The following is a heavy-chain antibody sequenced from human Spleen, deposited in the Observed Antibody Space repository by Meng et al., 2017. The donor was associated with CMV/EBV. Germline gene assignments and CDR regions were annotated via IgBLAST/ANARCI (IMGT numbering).Heavy chain of an antibody. V-gene: IGHV1-46*01. CDR3: ATERRGYSSGYLDY. Sequence: NASAYAFTCSYMHWVRQAPGQGREWMGIIDPSSGSTSYAQKFQGRVTMTRDTSTSTVYMELSSLRSEDTAVYYCATERRGYSSGYLDYWGQGTLVTVSS. J-gene: IGHJ4*02. D-gene: IGHD3-22*01. CDR2: IDPSSGST. CDR1: AYAFTCSY.